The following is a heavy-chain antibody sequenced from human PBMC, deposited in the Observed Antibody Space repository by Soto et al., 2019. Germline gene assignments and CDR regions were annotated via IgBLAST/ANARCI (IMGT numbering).Heavy chain of an antibody. D-gene: IGHD3-16*02. CDR3: VRGRVMITFGVVIVIDY. Sequence: ASVKVSCKASGYTFTSYDINWVRQATGQGLEWMGWINPNTGYTGYAQKFQGRVTMTGNTSITTAYMELSSLRSEDTAVYYCVRGRVMITFGVVIVIDYWGQGSPVTVSS. CDR2: INPNTGYT. CDR1: GYTFTSYD. J-gene: IGHJ4*02. V-gene: IGHV1-8*01.